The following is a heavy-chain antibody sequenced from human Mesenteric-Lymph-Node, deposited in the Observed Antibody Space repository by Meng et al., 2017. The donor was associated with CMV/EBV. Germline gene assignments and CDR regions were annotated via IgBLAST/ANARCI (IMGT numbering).Heavy chain of an antibody. D-gene: IGHD5-12*01. CDR1: GYTFTSYA. J-gene: IGHJ4*02. CDR3: AKQNSGYDSGGGDY. Sequence: SGYTFTSYAVHWVRQAPGQSLGWMGWIDGGSGNTKYSQKCQGRVTLTRDTSASTVYMELSSLRSEDTAVYYCAKQNSGYDSGGGDYWGQGTLVTVSS. CDR2: IDGGSGNT. V-gene: IGHV1-3*01.